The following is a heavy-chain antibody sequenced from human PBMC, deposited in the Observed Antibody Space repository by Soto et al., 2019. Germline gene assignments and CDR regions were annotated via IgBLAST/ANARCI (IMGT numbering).Heavy chain of an antibody. Sequence: GSLRLSCVASGLTVSGKKYMAWVRQAPGKGPEWLSGVYDLDGTYYADSVKGRFTIPRDNAKNSLYLQMNSLRAEDTAVYYCARERHYDFWSGSRAYFDYWGQGTLVTVSS. CDR3: ARERHYDFWSGSRAYFDY. V-gene: IGHV3-66*01. CDR2: VYDLDGT. J-gene: IGHJ4*02. CDR1: GLTVSGKKY. D-gene: IGHD3-3*01.